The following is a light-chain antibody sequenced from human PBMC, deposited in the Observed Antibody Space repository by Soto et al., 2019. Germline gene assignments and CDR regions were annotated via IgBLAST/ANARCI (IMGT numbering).Light chain of an antibody. J-gene: IGKJ2*01. CDR1: QSVSSY. CDR2: DAS. Sequence: EIVLTQSPATLSLSPGERATLSCRASQSVSSYLALYQQKPGQAPRLLIYDASNRATGIPARFSGSGSGTAFTLTISSLEPEDFAVYYCQQRSNWPLYTFGQGTKLEIK. V-gene: IGKV3-11*01. CDR3: QQRSNWPLYT.